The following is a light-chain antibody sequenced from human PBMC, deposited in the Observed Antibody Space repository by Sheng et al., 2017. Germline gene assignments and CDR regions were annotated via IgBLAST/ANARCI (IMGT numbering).Light chain of an antibody. CDR1: QSVGNK. Sequence: EKVMTQSPATLSVSPGERATLSCRASQSVGNKLAWYQQKPGQPPRLLMYGASARATGIPARFIASGSGTEFTLTISSLQSEDFATYYCQQYISHSGTFGQGTKVEI. J-gene: IGKJ1*01. V-gene: IGKV3-15*01. CDR3: QQYISHSGT. CDR2: GAS.